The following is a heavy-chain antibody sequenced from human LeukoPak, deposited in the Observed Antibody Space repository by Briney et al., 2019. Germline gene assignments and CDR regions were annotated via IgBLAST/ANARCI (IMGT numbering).Heavy chain of an antibody. Sequence: ASVKVSCKASGYTFTSYGISWVRQAPGQGLEWMGWISAYNGNTNYAQKLQGRVTMTTDTSASTAYMELSSLRSEDMAVYYCARDPGTYAFDYWGQGTLVTVSS. CDR1: GYTFTSYG. J-gene: IGHJ4*02. D-gene: IGHD1-14*01. CDR2: ISAYNGNT. CDR3: ARDPGTYAFDY. V-gene: IGHV1-18*03.